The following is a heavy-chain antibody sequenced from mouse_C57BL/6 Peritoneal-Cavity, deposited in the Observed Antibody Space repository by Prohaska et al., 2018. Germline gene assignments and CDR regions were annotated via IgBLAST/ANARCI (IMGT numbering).Heavy chain of an antibody. V-gene: IGHV4-1*01. J-gene: IGHJ1*03. Sequence: EVKLLQSGGGLVQPGGSLKLSCAASGIDFSRYWMSCVRRAPGKGLEWIGEINPDSSTINYAPSLKDKFIISRDNAKNMLYLQMSKVRSEDTALYYCARQRDYGNYWYFDVWGTGTTVTVSS. CDR3: ARQRDYGNYWYFDV. D-gene: IGHD2-1*01. CDR1: GIDFSRYW. CDR2: INPDSSTI.